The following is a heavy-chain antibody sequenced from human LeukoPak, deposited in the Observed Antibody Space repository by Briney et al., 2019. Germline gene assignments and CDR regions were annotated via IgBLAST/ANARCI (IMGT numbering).Heavy chain of an antibody. D-gene: IGHD1-26*01. Sequence: SETLSLTCTVSGGSISSYYWSWIRQPAGKGLEWIGRIYTSGSTNYNPSLKSRVTISVDTSKNQFSLKLSSVTAADTAVYYCASGSALGGRIDYWGQGTLVTVSS. V-gene: IGHV4-4*07. CDR3: ASGSALGGRIDY. CDR1: GGSISSYY. J-gene: IGHJ4*02. CDR2: IYTSGST.